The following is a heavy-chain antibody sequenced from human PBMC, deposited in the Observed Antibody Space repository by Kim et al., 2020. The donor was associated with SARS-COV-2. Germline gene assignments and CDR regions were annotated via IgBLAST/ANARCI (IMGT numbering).Heavy chain of an antibody. D-gene: IGHD2-15*01. J-gene: IGHJ4*02. Sequence: SVKVSCKASGGTFSSYAISWVRQAPGQGLEWMGGIIPIFGTANYAQKFQGRVTITADESTSTAYMELSSLRSEDTAVYYCASSSGVAAITYYFDYWGQGTLVTVSS. CDR2: IIPIFGTA. V-gene: IGHV1-69*13. CDR3: ASSSGVAAITYYFDY. CDR1: GGTFSSYA.